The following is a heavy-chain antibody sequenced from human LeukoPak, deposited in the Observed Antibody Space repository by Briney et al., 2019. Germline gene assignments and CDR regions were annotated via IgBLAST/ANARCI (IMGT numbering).Heavy chain of an antibody. CDR3: ARVVLDHF. CDR2: ISSGSRRI. CDR1: GFDFSKYT. Sequence: GGSLRLSCAASGFDFSKYTMSWVRQAPGKGLEWVSSISSGSRRIHYADSMRGRFTISRDNAKSSVYLQMHNLRVEDTATYFCARVVLDHFWGRGTLVTVSS. V-gene: IGHV3-21*06. J-gene: IGHJ4*02. D-gene: IGHD6-6*01.